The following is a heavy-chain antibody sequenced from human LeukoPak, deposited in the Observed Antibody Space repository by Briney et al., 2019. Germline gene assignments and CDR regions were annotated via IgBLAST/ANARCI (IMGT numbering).Heavy chain of an antibody. CDR2: ICYSGST. CDR3: ARSRGYSYGCPIGLCIYYFDY. Sequence: PSQTLSLTCTVSGGPISCGDQYWSCIRPSPGKGVEWNGYICYSGSTYYNPSLTSRVTISLDRSRNQFSLKLGSVTAADTAVYYCARSRGYSYGCPIGLCIYYFDYWGQGTLVTVSS. CDR1: GGPISCGDQY. D-gene: IGHD5-18*01. V-gene: IGHV4-30-4*08. J-gene: IGHJ4*02.